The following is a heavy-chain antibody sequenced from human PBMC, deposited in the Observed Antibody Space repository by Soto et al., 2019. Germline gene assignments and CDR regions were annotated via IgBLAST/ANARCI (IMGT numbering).Heavy chain of an antibody. D-gene: IGHD3-3*01. CDR2: IVVGSGNT. J-gene: IGHJ6*02. V-gene: IGHV1-58*01. CDR3: AALYDFWKEPYGMDV. Sequence: ASVKVSCKASGFTFTSSAVQWVRQARGQRLEWIGWIVVGSGNTNYAQKFQERVTITRDMSTSTAYMELSSLRSEDTAVYYCAALYDFWKEPYGMDVWGQGTTVTVSS. CDR1: GFTFTSSA.